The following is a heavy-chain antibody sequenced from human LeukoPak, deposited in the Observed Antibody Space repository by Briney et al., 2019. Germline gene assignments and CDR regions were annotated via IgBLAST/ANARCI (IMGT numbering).Heavy chain of an antibody. CDR3: AREQNYGGNLDAFDI. J-gene: IGHJ3*02. CDR1: GFTFSSYS. Sequence: GGSLRLSCAASGFTFSSYSMNWVRQAPGKGLEWVSVIYSGGSTYYADSVKGRFTISRDNSKNTLYLQMNSLRAEDTAVYYCAREQNYGGNLDAFDIWGQGTMVTVSS. CDR2: IYSGGST. D-gene: IGHD4-23*01. V-gene: IGHV3-66*01.